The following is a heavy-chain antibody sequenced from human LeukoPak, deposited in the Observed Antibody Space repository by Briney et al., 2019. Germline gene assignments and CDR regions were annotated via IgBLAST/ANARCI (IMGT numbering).Heavy chain of an antibody. CDR2: IYHSGST. CDR3: ARHEGYSFTMIVVVYWFDP. J-gene: IGHJ5*02. Sequence: SETLSLTCAASGYSISSGYYWGWIRQPPGKGLEWIGSIYHSGSTYYNPSLKSRVTISVDTSKNQFSLKLSSVTAADTAVYYCARHEGYSFTMIVVVYWFDPWGQGTLVTVSS. D-gene: IGHD3-22*01. CDR1: GYSISSGYY. V-gene: IGHV4-38-2*01.